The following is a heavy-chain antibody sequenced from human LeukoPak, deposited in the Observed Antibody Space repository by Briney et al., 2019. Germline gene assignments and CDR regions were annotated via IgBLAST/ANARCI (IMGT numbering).Heavy chain of an antibody. CDR2: FDPEDGET. CDR1: GYTLTELS. Sequence: ASVKVSCKVSGYTLTELSMHWVRQAPGKGLEWMGGFDPEDGETIYAQKFQGRVTMTEDTSTDTAYMELSSLRSEDTAVYYRATAIKWLRALDYWGQGTLVTVSS. D-gene: IGHD5-12*01. J-gene: IGHJ4*02. V-gene: IGHV1-24*01. CDR3: ATAIKWLRALDY.